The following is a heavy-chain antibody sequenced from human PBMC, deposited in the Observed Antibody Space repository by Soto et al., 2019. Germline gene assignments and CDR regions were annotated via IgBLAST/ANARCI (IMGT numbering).Heavy chain of an antibody. D-gene: IGHD3-22*01. V-gene: IGHV1-3*01. CDR3: ARDRGSSGYYYYAFDI. CDR2: INAGNGNT. CDR1: GYTFTSYA. J-gene: IGHJ3*02. Sequence: QVQLVQSGAEVKKPGASVKVSCKASGYTFTSYAMHWVRQAPGQRLEWMGWINAGNGNTKYSQKFQGRVTITRDTSASTAYMELSSLRSEDTAVYYCARDRGSSGYYYYAFDIWGQGTMVTVSS.